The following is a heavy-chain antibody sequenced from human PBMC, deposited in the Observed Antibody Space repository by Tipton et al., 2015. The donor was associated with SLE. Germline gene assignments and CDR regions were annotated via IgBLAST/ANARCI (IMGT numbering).Heavy chain of an antibody. CDR3: ARGLGSKFSWWDDAFDL. CDR2: VYYSGST. V-gene: IGHV4-59*11. D-gene: IGHD2-21*01. CDR1: GGSISNLY. Sequence: TLSLTCNVSGGSISNLYWSWIRQPPGKPLEWIGYVYYSGSTNYNPSLKSRVTISVDTSKDQFSLKLSSVTAADTAVYYCARGLGSKFSWWDDAFDLWGQGTVVTVSS. J-gene: IGHJ3*01.